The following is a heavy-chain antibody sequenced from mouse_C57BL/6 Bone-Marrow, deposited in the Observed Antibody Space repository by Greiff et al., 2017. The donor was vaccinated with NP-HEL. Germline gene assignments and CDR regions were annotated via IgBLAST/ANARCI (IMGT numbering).Heavy chain of an antibody. CDR3: ARDGSSPYWYFDV. CDR2: INYDGSST. Sequence: EVKLQESEGGLVQPGSSMKLSCTASGFTFSDYYMAWVRQVPEKGLEWVANINYDGSSTYYLDSLKSRFIISRDNAKNILYLQMSSLKSEDTATYYCARDGSSPYWYFDVWGTGTTVTVSS. D-gene: IGHD1-1*01. V-gene: IGHV5-16*01. J-gene: IGHJ1*03. CDR1: GFTFSDYY.